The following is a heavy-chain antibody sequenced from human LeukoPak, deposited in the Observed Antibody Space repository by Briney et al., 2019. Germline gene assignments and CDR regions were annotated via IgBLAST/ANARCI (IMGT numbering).Heavy chain of an antibody. Sequence: GGSLTLSCAAFGFTLSRYGMHWVRQAPGKGLEWVAVIWFGGSNKYYADSVKGRFTISRDNSKYTVYLQMNSLRAEDTAMYYCARPYYYGSGSYYPLAYWGQGTLGTVSS. CDR2: IWFGGSNK. D-gene: IGHD3-10*01. CDR3: ARPYYYGSGSYYPLAY. V-gene: IGHV3-33*01. J-gene: IGHJ4*02. CDR1: GFTLSRYG.